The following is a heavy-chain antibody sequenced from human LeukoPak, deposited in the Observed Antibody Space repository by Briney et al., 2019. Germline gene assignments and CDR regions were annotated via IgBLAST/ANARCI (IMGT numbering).Heavy chain of an antibody. Sequence: PSETLSLTCTVPGGSISSYYWSWIRQTPGKGLEWIGDIYYSGSTNYNPSLKSRVTISVDKSKNEFSQKLSSVTASDNAVYSCSRDRALNDGGNSWYFDLWGRGTLVTVSS. CDR3: SRDRALNDGGNSWYFDL. J-gene: IGHJ2*01. D-gene: IGHD4-23*01. CDR1: GGSISSYY. CDR2: IYYSGST. V-gene: IGHV4-59*12.